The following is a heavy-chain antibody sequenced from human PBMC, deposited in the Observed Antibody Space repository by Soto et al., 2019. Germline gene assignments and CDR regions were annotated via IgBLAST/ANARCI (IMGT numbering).Heavy chain of an antibody. V-gene: IGHV3-21*01. Sequence: EVQLVESGGGLVKPGGSLRLSCAASGFTFSSYSINWVRQAPGKGLEWVSSISGSGSYTYYADSVKGRFTISRDNAKTSVYLQMKSLRVEDTAVYYCARATVAGVYYFAYWGQGTLVTVSS. CDR3: ARATVAGVYYFAY. D-gene: IGHD6-19*01. J-gene: IGHJ4*02. CDR1: GFTFSSYS. CDR2: ISGSGSYT.